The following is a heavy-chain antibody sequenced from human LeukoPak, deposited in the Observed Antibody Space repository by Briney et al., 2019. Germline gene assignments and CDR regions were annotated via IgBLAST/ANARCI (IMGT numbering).Heavy chain of an antibody. V-gene: IGHV4-59*01. CDR1: GGSISSYY. J-gene: IGHJ6*03. D-gene: IGHD2-2*02. CDR2: IYYSGST. CDR3: AREQGYCSSTSCYRDYYYYMDV. Sequence: SETLSLTCTVSGGSISSYYWSWIRQPPGEGLEWIGYIYYSGSTNYNPSLKSRVTISVDTSKNQFSLKLSSVTAADTAVYYCAREQGYCSSTSCYRDYYYYMDVWGKGTTVTVSS.